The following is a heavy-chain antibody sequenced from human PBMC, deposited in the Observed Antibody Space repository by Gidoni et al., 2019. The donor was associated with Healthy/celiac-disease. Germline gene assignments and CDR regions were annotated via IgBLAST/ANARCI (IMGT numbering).Heavy chain of an antibody. CDR2: INPSGGST. J-gene: IGHJ5*02. V-gene: IGHV1-46*01. D-gene: IGHD3-22*01. CDR1: GYTFTSYY. Sequence: QVQLVQSGAEVKKPGASVKVSCKASGYTFTSYYMHWVRQAPGQGLEWMGIINPSGGSTSYAQKFQGRVTMTRDTSTSTVYMELSSLRSEDTAVYYCARDRRVPGDSSGYYDWFDPWGQGTLVTVSS. CDR3: ARDRRVPGDSSGYYDWFDP.